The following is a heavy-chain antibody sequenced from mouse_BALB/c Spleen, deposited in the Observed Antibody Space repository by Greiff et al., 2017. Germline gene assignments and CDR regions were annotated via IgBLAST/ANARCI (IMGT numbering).Heavy chain of an antibody. CDR1: GFNIKDYY. V-gene: IGHV14-4*02. D-gene: IGHD2-10*02. CDR2: IDPENGDT. J-gene: IGHJ4*01. CDR3: VYGRYAMDY. Sequence: VQLKQSGAELVRSGASVKLSCTASGFNIKDYYMHWVKQRPEQGLEWIGWIDPENGDTEYAPKFQGKATMTADTSSNTAYLQLSSLTSEDTAVYYSVYGRYAMDYWGQGTSVTVSS.